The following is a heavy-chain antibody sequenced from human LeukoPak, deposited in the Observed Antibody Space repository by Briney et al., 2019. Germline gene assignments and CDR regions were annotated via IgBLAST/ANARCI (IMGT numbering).Heavy chain of an antibody. CDR1: GFSFSSYW. CDR3: AKAGYSYGYSDWYFDL. CDR2: INSDGSST. D-gene: IGHD5-18*01. V-gene: IGHV3-74*01. Sequence: GGSLRLSCAASGFSFSSYWMHWVRQAPGKGLVWVSRINSDGSSTNYADSVKGRFTISRDNAKNTLYLQMNSLRAEDTAVYYCAKAGYSYGYSDWYFDLWGRGTLVTVSS. J-gene: IGHJ2*01.